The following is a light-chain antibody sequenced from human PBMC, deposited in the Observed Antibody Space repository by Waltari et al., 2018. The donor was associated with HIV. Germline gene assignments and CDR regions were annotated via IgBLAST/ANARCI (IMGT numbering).Light chain of an antibody. CDR3: AAWDDSLNGEVV. J-gene: IGLJ2*01. Sequence: QSVLTQPPSASGTPGQRVTISCSGRNSNIGSNTVNWYQQLPGTAPKPRIDGNAPRPSGVPDRFSGSKSGTSASLAISGLQSEDEADYYCAAWDDSLNGEVVFGGGTKLTVL. V-gene: IGLV1-44*01. CDR1: NSNIGSNT. CDR2: GNA.